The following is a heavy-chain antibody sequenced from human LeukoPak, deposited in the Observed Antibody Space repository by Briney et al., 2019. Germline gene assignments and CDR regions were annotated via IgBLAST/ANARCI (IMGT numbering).Heavy chain of an antibody. D-gene: IGHD2-15*01. Sequence: SETLSLTCAVFGGSFSDYFWSWIRQPPGKGLEGIGEIDHSGGTNYNPSLKSRVTMSVDTSKNQFSLKLTSVTAADAAVYYCARMRGGGIGYSNYMDVWGKGTTVIVSS. CDR2: IDHSGGT. CDR1: GGSFSDYF. J-gene: IGHJ6*03. CDR3: ARMRGGGIGYSNYMDV. V-gene: IGHV4-34*01.